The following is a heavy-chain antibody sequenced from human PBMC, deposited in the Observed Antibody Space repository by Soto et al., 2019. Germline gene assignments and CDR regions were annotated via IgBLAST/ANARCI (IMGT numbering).Heavy chain of an antibody. J-gene: IGHJ5*02. CDR1: GYTFTSYG. Sequence: ASVKVPCKASGYTFTSYGISWVRQAPGQGLEWMGWISAYNGNTNYAQKLQGRVTMTTDTSTSTAYMELRSLRSDDTAVYYCAKDTIFGVVIGEHCFDPWGQGTLVTVSS. V-gene: IGHV1-18*01. D-gene: IGHD3-3*01. CDR2: ISAYNGNT. CDR3: AKDTIFGVVIGEHCFDP.